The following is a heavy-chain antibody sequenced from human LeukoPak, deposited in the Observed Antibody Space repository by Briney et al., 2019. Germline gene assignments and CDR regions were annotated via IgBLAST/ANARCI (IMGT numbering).Heavy chain of an antibody. CDR2: IYYSGST. Sequence: SETLSLTCTVSGGSISSYYWSWIRQPPGKGLEWIGYIYYSGSTNYNPSLKSRVTISVDTSKNQFSLKLSSVTAADTAVYYCARNRYYDFWSGYYTLGYYYYGMDVWGQGTTVTVSS. V-gene: IGHV4-59*01. D-gene: IGHD3-3*01. CDR3: ARNRYYDFWSGYYTLGYYYYGMDV. J-gene: IGHJ6*02. CDR1: GGSISSYY.